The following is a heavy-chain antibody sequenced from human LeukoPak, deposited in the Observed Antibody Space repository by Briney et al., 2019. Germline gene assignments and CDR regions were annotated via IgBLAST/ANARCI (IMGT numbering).Heavy chain of an antibody. CDR3: ARDGSNYAALDY. D-gene: IGHD4-11*01. V-gene: IGHV4-30-4*08. J-gene: IGHJ4*02. Sequence: SETLSLTCTVSGGSISSGDYYWSWIRQPPGKGLEWIGYIYYSGSTYYNPSLKSRVTISVDTSKNQFSLKLSSVTAADTAVYYCARDGSNYAALDYSGQGTLVTVSS. CDR1: GGSISSGDYY. CDR2: IYYSGST.